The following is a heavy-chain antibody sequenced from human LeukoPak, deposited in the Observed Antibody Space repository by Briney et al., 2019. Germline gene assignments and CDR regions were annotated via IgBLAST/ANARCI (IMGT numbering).Heavy chain of an antibody. D-gene: IGHD3-22*01. CDR2: ISSSSSYI. V-gene: IGHV3-21*01. J-gene: IGHJ6*02. CDR3: ARDLDTYYYDSSGNLGYYGMDV. Sequence: GGSLRLSCAASGFTFSSYGIHWVRQAPGKGLEWVSSISSSSSYIYYADSVKGRFTISRDNAKNSLYLQMNSLRAEDTAVYYCARDLDTYYYDSSGNLGYYGMDVRGQGTTVTVSS. CDR1: GFTFSSYG.